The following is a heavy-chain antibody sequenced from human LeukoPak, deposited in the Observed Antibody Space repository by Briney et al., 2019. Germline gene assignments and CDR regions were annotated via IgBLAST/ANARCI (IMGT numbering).Heavy chain of an antibody. CDR3: ARNYPGSGSTAFDI. V-gene: IGHV3-20*01. CDR1: GFTFDDYG. Sequence: GGSLRLSCAASGFTFDDYGMSWVRQAPGKGLEWVSGINGNGGSTGYGDSMKGRFTISRDNAKNSLYLQMNSLRVEDTALYHCARNYPGSGSTAFDIWGQGTMVTVSS. D-gene: IGHD3-10*01. J-gene: IGHJ3*02. CDR2: INGNGGST.